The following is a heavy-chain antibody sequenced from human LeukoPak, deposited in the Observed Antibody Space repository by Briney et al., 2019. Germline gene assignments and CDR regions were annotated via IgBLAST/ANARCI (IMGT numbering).Heavy chain of an antibody. CDR3: AREVKRSPRVLRYFVWLLPPSAFDI. V-gene: IGHV3-7*03. CDR1: GFTFSSYW. CDR2: IKHDGSEK. J-gene: IGHJ3*02. Sequence: GGSLRLSCAASGFTFSSYWMSWVRQAPGKGLEWVANIKHDGSEKYYADSVKGRFTISRDNAKNSLYLQMNSLRAEDTAVYYCAREVKRSPRVLRYFVWLLPPSAFDIWGQGTMVTVSS. D-gene: IGHD3-9*01.